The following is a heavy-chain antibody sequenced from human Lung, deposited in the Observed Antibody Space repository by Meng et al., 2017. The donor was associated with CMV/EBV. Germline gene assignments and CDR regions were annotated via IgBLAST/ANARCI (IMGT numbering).Heavy chain of an antibody. CDR2: INPNSGGT. J-gene: IGHJ5*02. V-gene: IGHV1-2*02. CDR3: ARELDLQLGYCSGGSCYGRGNWFDP. CDR1: GYTFTGYY. Sequence: ASVKVSCKASGYTFTGYYMHWVRQAPGQGLEWMGWINPNSGGTNYAQKFQGRVNMTRDTSISTAYMELSRLRSDDTAVYYCARELDLQLGYCSGGSCYGRGNWFDPWGQGTXVTVYS. D-gene: IGHD2-15*01.